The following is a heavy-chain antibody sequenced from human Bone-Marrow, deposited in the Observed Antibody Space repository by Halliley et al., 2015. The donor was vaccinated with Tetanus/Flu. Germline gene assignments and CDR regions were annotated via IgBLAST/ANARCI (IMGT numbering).Heavy chain of an antibody. V-gene: IGHV5-10-1*01. CDR1: GYSFTNFW. D-gene: IGHD1-26*01. CDR3: ARHVIEGISPGGVDP. J-gene: IGHJ5*02. Sequence: QLVQSGAEVKKPGESLRISCKSSGYSFTNFWIAWVRQMPGKDLEWMGRIDPSHSHPPYNPSFQGHVTFSVDTSINTASLQWGSLRAPDTAIYYCARHVIEGISPGGVDPWGQGTLVTVSS. CDR2: IDPSHSHP.